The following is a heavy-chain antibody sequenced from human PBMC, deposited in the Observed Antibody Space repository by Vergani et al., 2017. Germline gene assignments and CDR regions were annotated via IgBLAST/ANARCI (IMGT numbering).Heavy chain of an antibody. CDR3: ARVTTSFYYDSESNWFDP. CDR1: GGSLSSSNW. Sequence: QVQLQESGPGLVKPSGTLSLTCAVSGGSLSSSNWWSWVRQPPGKGLEWIGEIYHSGSTNYNPSLKSRVTISVDKSKNQFSLKLSSVTAADPAVYYCARVTTSFYYDSESNWFDPWGQGTLVTVSS. J-gene: IGHJ5*02. CDR2: IYHSGST. V-gene: IGHV4-4*02. D-gene: IGHD3-9*01.